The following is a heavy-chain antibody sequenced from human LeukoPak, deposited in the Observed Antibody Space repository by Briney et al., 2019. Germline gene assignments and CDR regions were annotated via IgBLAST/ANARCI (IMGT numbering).Heavy chain of an antibody. V-gene: IGHV4-38-2*02. CDR1: GYSISSGYY. CDR3: ARGYGGIYYYYMDV. CDR2: IYYSGST. D-gene: IGHD3-16*01. J-gene: IGHJ6*03. Sequence: SETLSLTCTVSGYSISSGYYWGWIRQPPGKGLEWIGSIYYSGSTYYNPSLKSRVTISVDTSKNQFSLKLSSVTAADTAVYYCARGYGGIYYYYMDVWGKGTTVTVSS.